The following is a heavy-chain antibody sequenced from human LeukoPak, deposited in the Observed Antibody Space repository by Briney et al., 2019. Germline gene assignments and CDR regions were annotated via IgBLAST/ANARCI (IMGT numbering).Heavy chain of an antibody. J-gene: IGHJ6*02. Sequence: GESLKISCKGSGYSFLDYWIGWVRQMPGKGPELMGLIFPHDSDIKYSPSFQGQVTISVDKSISSAYVQWGSLKASDTAMYYCARLLVHYGSGSPLYYYYGMDVWGQGTTVTVSS. CDR2: IFPHDSDI. CDR1: GYSFLDYW. D-gene: IGHD3-10*01. CDR3: ARLLVHYGSGSPLYYYYGMDV. V-gene: IGHV5-51*01.